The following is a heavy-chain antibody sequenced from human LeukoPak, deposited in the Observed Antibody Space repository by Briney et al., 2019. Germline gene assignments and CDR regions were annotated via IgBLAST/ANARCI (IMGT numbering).Heavy chain of an antibody. Sequence: GGFLRLSCSASGFTFSSYAMHWVRQAPGKGLEYVSAISSNGGSTYYADSVKGRFTISRDNSKNTLYLQMSSLRAEDTAVYYCVNIRGAVKDAFDIWGQGTMVTVSS. CDR2: ISSNGGST. CDR3: VNIRGAVKDAFDI. J-gene: IGHJ3*02. V-gene: IGHV3-64D*06. CDR1: GFTFSSYA. D-gene: IGHD1-26*01.